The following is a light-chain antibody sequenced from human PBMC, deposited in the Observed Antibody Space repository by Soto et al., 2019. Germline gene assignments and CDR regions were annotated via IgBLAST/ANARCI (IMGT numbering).Light chain of an antibody. CDR3: QQYGSSPRALT. V-gene: IGKV3-20*01. CDR1: QSVRSSY. Sequence: EIVLTQSPGTLSLSPGERAALSCRASQSVRSSYLAWYQQRPGQAPRLLIYGASSRATGIPDRFTGSGSGTDFTLTISRLEPEDFAVYYCQQYGSSPRALTFGGGTKVEIK. J-gene: IGKJ4*01. CDR2: GAS.